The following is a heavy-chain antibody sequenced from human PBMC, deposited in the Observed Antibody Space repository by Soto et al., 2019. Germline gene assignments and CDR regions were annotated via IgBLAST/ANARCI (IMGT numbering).Heavy chain of an antibody. Sequence: QVQLVQSGAEVKKPGSSVKVSCKASGGTFSSYAISWVRQAPGQGLEWMGGIIPIFGTANYAQKFQGRVTINADESTSTAYMELSRLRSEDTAVYYCARDLYAGSTSFYYYGMDVWGQGTTVTVSS. V-gene: IGHV1-69*01. CDR1: GGTFSSYA. CDR3: ARDLYAGSTSFYYYGMDV. J-gene: IGHJ6*02. D-gene: IGHD2-2*01. CDR2: IIPIFGTA.